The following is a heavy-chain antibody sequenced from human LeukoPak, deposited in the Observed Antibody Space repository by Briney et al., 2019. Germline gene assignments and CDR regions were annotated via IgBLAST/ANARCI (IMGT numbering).Heavy chain of an antibody. D-gene: IGHD3-22*01. CDR3: AKTGDYYDSSGYRYY. CDR2: ISGSGGST. Sequence: PGGSLRLSCAASGFTFSSYAMSWVRQAPGKGLEWVSAISGSGGSTYYADSVKGRFTISRDNSKNTLYLQMNSLRAEDTAVYYCAKTGDYYDSSGYRYYWGQGTLVTVSS. J-gene: IGHJ4*02. V-gene: IGHV3-23*01. CDR1: GFTFSSYA.